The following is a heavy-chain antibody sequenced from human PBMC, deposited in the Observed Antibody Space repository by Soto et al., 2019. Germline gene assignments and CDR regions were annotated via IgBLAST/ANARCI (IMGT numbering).Heavy chain of an antibody. Sequence: PSETLSLTCAVYGGSFSGYYWSWIRQPPGKGLEWIGEINHSGSTNYNPSLKSRVTISVDTSKNQFSLKLSSVTAADTAVYYCARVRYSRRPSLGYYYYYGMDVWGQGTTVTVSS. CDR2: INHSGST. D-gene: IGHD6-13*01. J-gene: IGHJ6*02. V-gene: IGHV4-34*01. CDR1: GGSFSGYY. CDR3: ARVRYSRRPSLGYYYYYGMDV.